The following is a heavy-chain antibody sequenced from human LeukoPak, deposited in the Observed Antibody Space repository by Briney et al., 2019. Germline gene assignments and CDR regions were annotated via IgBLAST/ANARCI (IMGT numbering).Heavy chain of an antibody. V-gene: IGHV3-23*01. J-gene: IGHJ5*01. CDR1: GFAFSFYA. Sequence: GGSLRLSCAASGFAFSFYAMSWLRQPPGKGLEWVSTINADSGTTSYAASVRGRFTISRDNSKNTLYLQVNTLRADDTATYYCAKPISGGLAVTADWFHPWGQGTLVVVSS. D-gene: IGHD6-19*01. CDR2: INADSGTT. CDR3: AKPISGGLAVTADWFHP.